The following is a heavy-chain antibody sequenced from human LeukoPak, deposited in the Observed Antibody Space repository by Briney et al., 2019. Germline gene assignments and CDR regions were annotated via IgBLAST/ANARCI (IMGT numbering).Heavy chain of an antibody. V-gene: IGHV3-7*04. CDR1: KFPFNTYA. Sequence: PGGSLRLSCAASKFPFNTYAMTWVRQAPGKGLEWVANIKQDGSKKSYVDSVKGRFTISRDNAKNSLYLQMNSLRAEDTAIYYCTRVGYIDEGIDYWGQGTLVTVSS. J-gene: IGHJ4*02. CDR2: IKQDGSKK. CDR3: TRVGYIDEGIDY. D-gene: IGHD5-24*01.